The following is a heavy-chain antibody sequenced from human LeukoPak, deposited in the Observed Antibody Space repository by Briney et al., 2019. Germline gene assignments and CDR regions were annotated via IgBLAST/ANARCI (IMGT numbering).Heavy chain of an antibody. D-gene: IGHD3-10*01. J-gene: IGHJ6*02. Sequence: GGSLRLSCAASGFTFSSYGMHWVRQAPGKGLEWVAVISYDGSNKYYADSVKGRFTISRDNSKDTLYLQMNSLRAEDTAVYYCAKLLWFGELSEPTYGMDVWGQGTTVTVSS. CDR3: AKLLWFGELSEPTYGMDV. V-gene: IGHV3-30*18. CDR1: GFTFSSYG. CDR2: ISYDGSNK.